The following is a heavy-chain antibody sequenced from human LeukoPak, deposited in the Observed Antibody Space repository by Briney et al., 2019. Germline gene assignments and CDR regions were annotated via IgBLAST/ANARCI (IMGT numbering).Heavy chain of an antibody. CDR1: GFTFSSYA. CDR2: IRHDGSEN. V-gene: IGHV3-7*01. Sequence: GGSLRLSCAASGFTFSSYAMSWVRQAPGKGLEWVADIRHDGSENYYVDSVQGRFTISRDNAKNSLYLQMNSLRAEDTAVYYCARYRDWEWEVSYMDVWGKGTTVTVSS. CDR3: ARYRDWEWEVSYMDV. J-gene: IGHJ6*03. D-gene: IGHD1-26*01.